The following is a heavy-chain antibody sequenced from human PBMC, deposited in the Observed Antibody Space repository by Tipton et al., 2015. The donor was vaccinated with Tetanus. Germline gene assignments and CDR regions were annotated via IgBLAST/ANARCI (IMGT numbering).Heavy chain of an antibody. CDR2: VWYDGSKQ. D-gene: IGHD2-15*01. V-gene: IGHV3-33*01. CDR3: AREADCSGGSCFSGDFDN. Sequence: SLRLSCAASGFTFNGYGMHWVRQAPGKGLEWLALVWYDGSKQYYADSVKGRFTISRDNSKNTVDLQMNSFRAEDTAVYYCAREADCSGGSCFSGDFDNWGQGTQVTVSS. CDR1: GFTFNGYG. J-gene: IGHJ4*02.